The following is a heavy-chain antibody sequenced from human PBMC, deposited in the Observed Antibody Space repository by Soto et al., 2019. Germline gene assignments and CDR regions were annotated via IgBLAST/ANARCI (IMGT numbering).Heavy chain of an antibody. CDR3: ARLHSDGYKVDY. Sequence: SETLSLTCSVSGGSISSYYWNWIRQPPGKGLEWIGYIYYSGNTNYNPSLKSRVTISVDTSKNQFSLKLSSVTAAVTAVYYCARLHSDGYKVDYWGQGTLVTVSS. CDR2: IYYSGNT. CDR1: GGSISSYY. J-gene: IGHJ4*02. V-gene: IGHV4-59*08. D-gene: IGHD2-21*01.